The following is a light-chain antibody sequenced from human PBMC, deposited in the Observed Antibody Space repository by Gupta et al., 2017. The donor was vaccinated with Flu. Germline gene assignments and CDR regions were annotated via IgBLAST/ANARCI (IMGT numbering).Light chain of an antibody. CDR2: SDS. CDR1: SSNIGSNA. Sequence: SSNIGSNAVSWYQQNPGTAPKLLIYSDSQRPSGVPDRFSGSKSGTSASLAIRGLQSEDEADYYCAAWDDSLNGLWVIGGGTKLTVL. V-gene: IGLV1-44*01. CDR3: AAWDDSLNGLWV. J-gene: IGLJ3*02.